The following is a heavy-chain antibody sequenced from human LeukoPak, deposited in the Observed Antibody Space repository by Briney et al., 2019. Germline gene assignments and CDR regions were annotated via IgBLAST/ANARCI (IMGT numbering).Heavy chain of an antibody. D-gene: IGHD2-15*01. V-gene: IGHV3-23*01. CDR1: GFTFSSYA. CDR2: ISGSGGST. Sequence: GGSLRLSCAASGFTFSSYAMSWVRQAPGKGLEWVSAISGSGGSTYYADSVKGRFTISRDNSKNTLYLQMNSPRAEDTAVYYCAKDDIVVVVAATIDYYFDYWGQGTLVTVSS. CDR3: AKDDIVVVVAATIDYYFDY. J-gene: IGHJ4*02.